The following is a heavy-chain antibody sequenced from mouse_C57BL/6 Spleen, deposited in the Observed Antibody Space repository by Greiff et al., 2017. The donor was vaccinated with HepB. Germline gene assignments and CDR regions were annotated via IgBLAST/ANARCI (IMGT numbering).Heavy chain of an antibody. V-gene: IGHV1-26*01. Sequence: VQLQQSGPELVKPGASVKISCKASGYTFTDYYMNWVKQSHGKSLEWIGDINPNNGGTSYNQKFKGKATLTVDKSSSTAYMELRSLTSEDSAVYYCARKDGGNWNYAMDYWGQGTSVTVSS. CDR1: GYTFTDYY. J-gene: IGHJ4*01. CDR2: INPNNGGT. D-gene: IGHD2-1*01. CDR3: ARKDGGNWNYAMDY.